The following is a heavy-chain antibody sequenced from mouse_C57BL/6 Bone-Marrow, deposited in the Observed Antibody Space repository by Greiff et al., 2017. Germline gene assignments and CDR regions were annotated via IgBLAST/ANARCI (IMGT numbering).Heavy chain of an antibody. J-gene: IGHJ4*01. Sequence: VQLQQPGAELVKPGASVKLSCKASGYTFTSYWMHWVKQRPGQGLEWIGMIHPNSGSTNYNEKFKSKATLTVDKSSSTAYMQLSSLTTEYSAVYYCARQLRLHYYAMDYWGQGTSVTVSS. CDR1: GYTFTSYW. CDR3: ARQLRLHYYAMDY. V-gene: IGHV1-64*01. CDR2: IHPNSGST. D-gene: IGHD3-2*02.